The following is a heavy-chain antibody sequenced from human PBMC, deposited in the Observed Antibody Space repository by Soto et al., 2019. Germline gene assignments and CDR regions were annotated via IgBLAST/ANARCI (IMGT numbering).Heavy chain of an antibody. CDR1: GGSISSGGYY. J-gene: IGHJ5*02. D-gene: IGHD6-19*01. CDR3: ASERRIGLAVARYNWFDP. CDR2: IYYSGST. V-gene: IGHV4-31*03. Sequence: QVQLQESGPGLVKPSQTLSLTCTVSGGSISSGGYYWSWIRQHPGKGLEWIGYIYYSGSTYYNPSLQSRVTISVDTSKNQFALKLSSVTAADTAVYYCASERRIGLAVARYNWFDPWGQGTLVTVSS.